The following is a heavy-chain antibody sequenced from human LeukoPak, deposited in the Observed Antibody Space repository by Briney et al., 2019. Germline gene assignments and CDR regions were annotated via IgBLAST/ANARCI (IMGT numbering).Heavy chain of an antibody. CDR3: ARDDFWSGLYYMDV. CDR1: GGSFSGYY. V-gene: IGHV4-34*01. Sequence: PSETLSLTCAVYGGSFSGYYWSWIRQPPGKGLEWIGEINHSGSTNYNPSLKSRVTISVDTSKNQFSLKLSSVTAADTAVYYCARDDFWSGLYYMDVWGKGTTVTVSS. D-gene: IGHD3-3*01. J-gene: IGHJ6*03. CDR2: INHSGST.